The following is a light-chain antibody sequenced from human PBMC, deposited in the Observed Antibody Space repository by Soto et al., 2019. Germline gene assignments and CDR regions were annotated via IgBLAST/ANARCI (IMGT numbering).Light chain of an antibody. J-gene: IGKJ1*01. CDR2: DAS. Sequence: QYPDNLSVSPGDRATLSCRASQYIGSAVAWYHQRSGQAPRLLIFDASVRVPTTPARFSGSGSGTEFTLTISSLESEDFAVYFCQQYGGQPRTFGEGTKVDI. V-gene: IGKV3-15*01. CDR1: QYIGSA. CDR3: QQYGGQPRT.